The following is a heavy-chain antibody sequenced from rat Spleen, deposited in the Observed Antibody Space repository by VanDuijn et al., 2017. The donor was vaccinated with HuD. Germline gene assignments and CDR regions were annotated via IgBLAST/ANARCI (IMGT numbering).Heavy chain of an antibody. J-gene: IGHJ3*01. D-gene: IGHD1-12*01. CDR1: GFSLTSYS. Sequence: QVQLKESGPVLVQASETLSLTCTVSGFSLTSYSVHWVRQPPGKGLEWMGRMRHNGDTSYNSALKSRLSISRDTSKNQVFLKMTSLQTEDTATYYCVRADRESYAHFDHWGQGTLVTVSS. CDR3: VRADRESYAHFDH. V-gene: IGHV2-63*01. CDR2: MRHNGDT.